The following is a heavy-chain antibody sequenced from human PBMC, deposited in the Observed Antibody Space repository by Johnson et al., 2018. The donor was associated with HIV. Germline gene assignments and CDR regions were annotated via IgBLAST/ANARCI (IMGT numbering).Heavy chain of an antibody. D-gene: IGHD4-17*01. Sequence: VQLVESGGGVVPPGGSLRLSCTASGFTFGDYAMSWVRQAPGKGLEWVGFIRSKAYGGTTAYAASVKGRFTISRDDSKSIAYLQMNSLKTEDTAVYYCAKTDPTVTQEPFDIWGQGTMVTVSS. CDR1: GFTFGDYA. CDR2: IRSKAYGGTT. V-gene: IGHV3-49*04. CDR3: AKTDPTVTQEPFDI. J-gene: IGHJ3*02.